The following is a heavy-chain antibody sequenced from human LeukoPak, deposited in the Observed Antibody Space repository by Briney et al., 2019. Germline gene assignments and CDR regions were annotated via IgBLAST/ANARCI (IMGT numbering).Heavy chain of an antibody. J-gene: IGHJ4*02. CDR1: GFTFSSYS. D-gene: IGHD3-10*01. CDR3: ATPGRGSRMPFDY. Sequence: GGSLRLSCAASGFTFSSYSMNWVRQAPGKGLEWVSSISSSSSYIYYADSVKGRFTISRDNAKNSLYLQMNSLRAEDTAVYYCATPGRGSRMPFDYWGQGTLVTVSS. V-gene: IGHV3-21*01. CDR2: ISSSSSYI.